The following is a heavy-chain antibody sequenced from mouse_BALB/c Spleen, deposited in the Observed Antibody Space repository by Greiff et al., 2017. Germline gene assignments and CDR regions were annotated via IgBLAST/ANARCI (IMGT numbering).Heavy chain of an antibody. Sequence: VQLQQSGAELVRPGALVKLSCKASGFYIKDYYMHWVKQRPEQGLEWIGWIDPENGNTIYDPKFQGKASITADTSSNTAYLQLSSLTSEDTAVYYCAPNYYGSSFDVWGAGTTVTVSS. J-gene: IGHJ1*01. D-gene: IGHD1-1*01. CDR1: GFYIKDYY. V-gene: IGHV14-1*02. CDR2: IDPENGNT. CDR3: APNYYGSSFDV.